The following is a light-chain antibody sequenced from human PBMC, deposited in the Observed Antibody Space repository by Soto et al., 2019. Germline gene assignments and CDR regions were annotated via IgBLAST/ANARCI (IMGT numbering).Light chain of an antibody. Sequence: SVLTKPPSVYVSPGRRVTISCTRSSSNIGAGYDVHWYQQLPGTAPKLLIYGNSNRPSGVPDRFSGSKSGTSASLAITGLQAEDEADYYCQSYDSSLSGSGVFGTGTKSPS. CDR2: GNS. V-gene: IGLV1-40*01. J-gene: IGLJ1*01. CDR1: SSNIGAGYD. CDR3: QSYDSSLSGSGV.